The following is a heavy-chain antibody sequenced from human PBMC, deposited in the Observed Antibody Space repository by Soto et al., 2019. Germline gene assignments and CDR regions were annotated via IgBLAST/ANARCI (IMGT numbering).Heavy chain of an antibody. CDR3: ARRTIFGVVTPYYYGMDV. Sequence: PGESLKISCKGAGYSFTSYWIGWVRQMPGKGLEWMGIIYPGDSDTRYSPSFQGQVTISADKSISTAYLQWSSLKASDTAMYYCARRTIFGVVTPYYYGMDVWGQGTTVTVSS. V-gene: IGHV5-51*01. CDR1: GYSFTSYW. CDR2: IYPGDSDT. D-gene: IGHD3-3*01. J-gene: IGHJ6*02.